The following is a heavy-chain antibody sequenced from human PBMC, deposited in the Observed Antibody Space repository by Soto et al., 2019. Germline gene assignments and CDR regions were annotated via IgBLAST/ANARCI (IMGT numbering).Heavy chain of an antibody. V-gene: IGHV1-18*01. Sequence: QVQLVQSGVEVKKTGASVKVSCKASGYMFSDYAINWVRLAPGQGLEWMGWIIPFNDNTKYAEKFQGRVTLTTDTSTKTVYMEVRSLTPDDTGVYFCARKPYSHFYGMDVWGQGTSVTVSS. CDR1: GYMFSDYA. CDR2: IIPFNDNT. CDR3: ARKPYSHFYGMDV. J-gene: IGHJ6*02. D-gene: IGHD2-21*01.